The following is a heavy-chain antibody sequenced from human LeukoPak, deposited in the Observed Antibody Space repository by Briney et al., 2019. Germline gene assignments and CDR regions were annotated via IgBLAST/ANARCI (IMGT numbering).Heavy chain of an antibody. CDR1: GYTFTSYY. Sequence: ASVKVSCKASGYTFTSYYMHWVRQAPGQGLEWMGWISAYNGNTNYAQKLQGRVTMTTDTSTSTAYMELRSLRSDDTAVYYCARGIAAAGTSRVWGQGTMVTVSS. CDR3: ARGIAAAGTSRV. CDR2: ISAYNGNT. J-gene: IGHJ3*01. V-gene: IGHV1-18*04. D-gene: IGHD6-13*01.